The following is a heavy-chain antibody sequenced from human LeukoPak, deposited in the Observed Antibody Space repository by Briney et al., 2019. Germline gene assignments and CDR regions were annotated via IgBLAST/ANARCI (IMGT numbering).Heavy chain of an antibody. CDR3: ARGVTRYNWFDP. J-gene: IGHJ5*02. D-gene: IGHD3-16*02. CDR2: IYPAGSDN. Sequence: GESLKISCQAFGYKFSGNWIGWVRQMPGKGLEWMGIIYPAGSDNYYSPSFQGQVTISVDKSINTAYLQWTSLKASDSATYYCARGVTRYNWFDPWGQGTLVTVSS. CDR1: GYKFSGNW. V-gene: IGHV5-51*01.